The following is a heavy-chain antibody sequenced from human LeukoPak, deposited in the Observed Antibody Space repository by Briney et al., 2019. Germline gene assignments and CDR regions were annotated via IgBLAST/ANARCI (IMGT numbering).Heavy chain of an antibody. D-gene: IGHD1-26*01. CDR3: ASSLRYSGSYYNWFDP. Sequence: SETLSLTCTVSGGSISSSSYYWGWIRQPPGKGLEWIGSIYYSGSTYYNPSLKSRVTTSVDTSKNQFSLKLSSVTAADTAVYYCASSLRYSGSYYNWFDPWGQGTLVTVSS. J-gene: IGHJ5*02. CDR2: IYYSGST. V-gene: IGHV4-39*01. CDR1: GGSISSSSYY.